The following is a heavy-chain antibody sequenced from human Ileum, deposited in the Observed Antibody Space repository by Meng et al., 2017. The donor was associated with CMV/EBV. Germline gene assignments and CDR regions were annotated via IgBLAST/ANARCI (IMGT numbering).Heavy chain of an antibody. CDR3: TKGYSGLDIYAFDV. D-gene: IGHD1-26*01. V-gene: IGHV3-72*01. Sequence: GESLKTSCAGSGFIFSDHYIDWVRQAPGKGLEWVGRAGNKASRYTTEYDASVTGRFTFSRDDSGNSMYLQMNSLKSEDTAVYYCTKGYSGLDIYAFDVWGPGTMVTVSS. CDR2: AGNKASRYTT. J-gene: IGHJ3*01. CDR1: GFIFSDHY.